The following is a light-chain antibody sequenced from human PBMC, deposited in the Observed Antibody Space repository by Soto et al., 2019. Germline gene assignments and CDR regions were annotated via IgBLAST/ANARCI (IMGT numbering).Light chain of an antibody. CDR2: EVS. CDR1: SSDVGSYNY. Sequence: QSALTQPAXXXGXXXXXXXISCTGTSSDVGSYNYVSWYQQHPGKAPKLMIYEVSNRPSGVSNRFSGSKSGNTASLTISGLQAEDEANYYCSSYTSISTRVFGGGTQLTVL. V-gene: IGLV2-14*01. CDR3: SSYTSISTRV. J-gene: IGLJ3*02.